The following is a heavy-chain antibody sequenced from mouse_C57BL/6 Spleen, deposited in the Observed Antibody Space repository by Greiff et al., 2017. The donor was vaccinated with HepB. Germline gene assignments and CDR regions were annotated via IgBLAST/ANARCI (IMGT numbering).Heavy chain of an antibody. CDR1: GYTFTSYG. CDR3: ARHDGAY. J-gene: IGHJ2*01. CDR2: IYHRSGNT. V-gene: IGHV1-81*01. D-gene: IGHD2-3*01. Sequence: QVQLKESGAELARPGASVKLSCKASGYTFTSYGISWVKQRTGQGLEWIGEIYHRSGNTYYNEKFKGKATLTADKSASTAYMELRSLTSEDSAVYFCARHDGAYWGQGTTLTVSS.